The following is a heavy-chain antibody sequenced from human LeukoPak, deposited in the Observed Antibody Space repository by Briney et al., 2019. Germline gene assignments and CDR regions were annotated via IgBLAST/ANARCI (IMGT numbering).Heavy chain of an antibody. D-gene: IGHD3-10*01. CDR2: IYSSGST. CDR1: GFTVSSNY. V-gene: IGHV3-53*01. Sequence: PGGSLRLSCAASGFTVSSNYMTWVRQAPGKGLEWVSIIYSSGSTYSEDSLKGRFTISSDNSKNKVFFQMSSRRAEDTAVYYCANLHRGDYWGQGTLVTVSS. CDR3: ANLHRGDY. J-gene: IGHJ4*02.